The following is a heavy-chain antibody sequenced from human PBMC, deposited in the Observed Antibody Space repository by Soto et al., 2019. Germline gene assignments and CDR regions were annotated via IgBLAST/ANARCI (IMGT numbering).Heavy chain of an antibody. CDR1: GFTFSSYG. J-gene: IGHJ6*02. CDR2: ISSSSNSI. CDR3: ARDSASGYDFTYYGMDV. Sequence: EVQLVESGGGLVQPGGSLRLSCAASGFTFSSYGMNWVRQAPGKGLEWVSFISSSSNSIYYADSVKGRFTISRDNAKDSLYLQMNSLRDDDTAVYYCARDSASGYDFTYYGMDVWGQGTTVSVSS. V-gene: IGHV3-48*02. D-gene: IGHD5-12*01.